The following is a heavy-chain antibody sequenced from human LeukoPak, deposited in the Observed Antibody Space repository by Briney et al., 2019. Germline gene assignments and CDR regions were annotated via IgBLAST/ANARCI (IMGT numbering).Heavy chain of an antibody. Sequence: ASVKVSRKASGYTFTSYGISWVRQAPGQGLEWMGWISAYNGNTNYAQKLQGRVTMTTDTSTSTAYMELRSLRSDDTAVYYCARDWSSGYYYDSSGLDAFDIWGQGTMVTVSS. CDR1: GYTFTSYG. CDR2: ISAYNGNT. CDR3: ARDWSSGYYYDSSGLDAFDI. V-gene: IGHV1-18*01. J-gene: IGHJ3*02. D-gene: IGHD3-22*01.